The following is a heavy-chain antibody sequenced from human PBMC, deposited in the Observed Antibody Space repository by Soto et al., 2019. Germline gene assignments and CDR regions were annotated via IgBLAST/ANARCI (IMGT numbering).Heavy chain of an antibody. CDR1: GFTVSSYD. CDR3: ARKILGSTTRPNYWYFDL. J-gene: IGHJ2*01. Sequence: EVQLVESGGGLVQPGGSLRLACAASGFTVSSYDMHWVRQAPGKGLEWVSSISGGGDAAFFPDSVRGRFTISRDNSKNTVTLQMNSLGVDDTAVYYCARKILGSTTRPNYWYFDLWGRGTLVTVSS. CDR2: ISGGGDAA. V-gene: IGHV3-23*04. D-gene: IGHD7-27*01.